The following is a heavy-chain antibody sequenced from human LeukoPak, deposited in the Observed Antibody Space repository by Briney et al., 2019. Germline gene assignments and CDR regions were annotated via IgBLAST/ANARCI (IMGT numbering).Heavy chain of an antibody. D-gene: IGHD1-7*01. V-gene: IGHV4-59*08. Sequence: SETLSLTCTVSGVSISSYYWSWIRQPPGKGLEWIGCIYSSGGSGYNPSLKSRVTISVDTSKNHFSLKLSSVTAADTAVYYCARLELRFYYFDYWGQGTLVTVSS. CDR3: ARLELRFYYFDY. CDR1: GVSISSYY. J-gene: IGHJ4*02. CDR2: IYSSGGS.